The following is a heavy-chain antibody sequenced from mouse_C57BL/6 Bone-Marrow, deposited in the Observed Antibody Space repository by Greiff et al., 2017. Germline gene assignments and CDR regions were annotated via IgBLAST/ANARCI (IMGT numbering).Heavy chain of an antibody. V-gene: IGHV14-4*01. CDR3: TTHYDYLWFAY. CDR2: NGVT. D-gene: IGHD2-4*01. CDR1: GLNFKDDY. Sequence: VQLQQSGAELVRPGASVKLSCTASGLNFKDDYMHWVKQRPENGVTEYASKFQGKATITADTSSNTAYLQLSSLTSEDTAVYYCTTHYDYLWFAYWGQGTLVTVSA. J-gene: IGHJ3*01.